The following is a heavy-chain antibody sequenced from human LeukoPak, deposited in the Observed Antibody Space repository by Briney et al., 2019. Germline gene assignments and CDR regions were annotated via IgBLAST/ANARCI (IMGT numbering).Heavy chain of an antibody. J-gene: IGHJ6*03. D-gene: IGHD3-3*01. CDR1: GGSISSYY. CDR2: IYTSGST. Sequence: SETLSLTCTVSGGSISSYYWSWIRQPAGKGLEWIGRIYTSGSTNYNPSLKSRVTISVDTSKNQFSLKLSSVTAADTAVYYCARDDFTLYYYYMDVWGKGTTVTVSS. V-gene: IGHV4-4*07. CDR3: ARDDFTLYYYYMDV.